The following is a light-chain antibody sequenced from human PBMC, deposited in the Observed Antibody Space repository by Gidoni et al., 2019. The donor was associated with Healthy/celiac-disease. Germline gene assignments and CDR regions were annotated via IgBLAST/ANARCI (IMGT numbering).Light chain of an antibody. Sequence: DIVITQSPYSLSVSLGERATINCKSSQSVLYSSNNKNYLAWYQQKPGQPPKLLIYWASTRESGVPDRFSGSGSGTEFTLTISSLQAEDVAVYYGQQYYSTLWTFGQGTKVEIK. CDR3: QQYYSTLWT. CDR2: WAS. V-gene: IGKV4-1*01. J-gene: IGKJ1*01. CDR1: QSVLYSSNNKNY.